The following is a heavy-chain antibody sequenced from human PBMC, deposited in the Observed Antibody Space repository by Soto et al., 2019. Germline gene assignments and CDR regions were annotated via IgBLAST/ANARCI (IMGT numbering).Heavy chain of an antibody. CDR3: ARGGEDIVVVPAAEYDVFDI. Sequence: PSETLSLTCAVYGGSFSGYYWSWIRQPPGKGLEWIGEINHSGSTNYNPSLKSRVTISVDTSKNQFSLKLSSVTAADTAVYYCARGGEDIVVVPAAEYDVFDIWGQGTMVTVSS. D-gene: IGHD2-2*01. CDR1: GGSFSGYY. V-gene: IGHV4-34*01. CDR2: INHSGST. J-gene: IGHJ3*02.